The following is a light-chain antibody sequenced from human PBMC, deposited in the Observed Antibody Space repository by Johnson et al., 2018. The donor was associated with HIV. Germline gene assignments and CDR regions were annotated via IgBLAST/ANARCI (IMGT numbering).Light chain of an antibody. V-gene: IGLV1-51*02. CDR2: END. J-gene: IGLJ1*01. Sequence: QSVLTQPPSVSAAPGQRVTISCSGRGSNIGSHYVSWYQQLPGTAPKLLIFENDKRPSGIPDRFSGSKSGTSATLDITGLQTGDEADYYCGTWDNSLSIGYVFGTGTKVTVL. CDR3: GTWDNSLSIGYV. CDR1: GSNIGSHY.